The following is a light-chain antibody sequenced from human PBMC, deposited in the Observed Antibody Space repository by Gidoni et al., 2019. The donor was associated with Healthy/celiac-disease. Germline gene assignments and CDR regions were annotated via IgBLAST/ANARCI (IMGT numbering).Light chain of an antibody. V-gene: IGKV4-1*01. CDR2: WAS. CDR1: QSVLYSSNNRNY. Sequence: IVMTQSPDSLAVSLGERATINCKSSQSVLYSSNNRNYLGWYQQKPGQLPKLLIYWASTRESGVPDRFSGSGSGTDFTLTISSLQAEDVAVYYCQQYYTTPYTFGQGTKLEIK. J-gene: IGKJ2*01. CDR3: QQYYTTPYT.